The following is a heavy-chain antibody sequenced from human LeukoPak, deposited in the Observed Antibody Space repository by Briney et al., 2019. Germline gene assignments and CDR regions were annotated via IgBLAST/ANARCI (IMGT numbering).Heavy chain of an antibody. D-gene: IGHD4-23*01. V-gene: IGHV5-51*01. CDR1: GYSFTTYW. Sequence: GESLKISCKGSGYSFTTYWIGWVRQMPGKGLEWMGIIYPADSDTKYSPSFQGQVTISADKSISTAYLEWSSLKASDTAMYYCARPSHADYVGDYWGQGTLVTVSS. J-gene: IGHJ4*02. CDR3: ARPSHADYVGDY. CDR2: IYPADSDT.